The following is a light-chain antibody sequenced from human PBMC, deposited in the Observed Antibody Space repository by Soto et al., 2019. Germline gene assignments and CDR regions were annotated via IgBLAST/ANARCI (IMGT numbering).Light chain of an antibody. CDR3: QRYGSSPPFT. V-gene: IGKV3-20*01. Sequence: ETVLTQSPGTLSLSPGERATLSCRASQRVSSSYLAGYQQKPGQAPRLLIYGASSRATGIPDRFSGSGSGTDFTLTISRLEPEDFAVYFCQRYGSSPPFTFGQGTKVEI. CDR1: QRVSSSY. J-gene: IGKJ2*01. CDR2: GAS.